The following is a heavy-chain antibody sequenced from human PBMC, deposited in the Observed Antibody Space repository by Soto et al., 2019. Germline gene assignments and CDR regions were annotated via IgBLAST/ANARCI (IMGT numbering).Heavy chain of an antibody. CDR1: GGSISSSSYY. J-gene: IGHJ4*02. Sequence: QLQLQESGPGLVKPSETLSLTCTVSGGSISSSSYYWGWIRQPPGKGLEWIGSIYYSGSTYYNPSLKARLTISVDTSKNQFSVKLSSVTAADTAVYYCARLKFWSGYAVIDYWGQGTLVTVSS. D-gene: IGHD3-3*01. CDR2: IYYSGST. V-gene: IGHV4-39*01. CDR3: ARLKFWSGYAVIDY.